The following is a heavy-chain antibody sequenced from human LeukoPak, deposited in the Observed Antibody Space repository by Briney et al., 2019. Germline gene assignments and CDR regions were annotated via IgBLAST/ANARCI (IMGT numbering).Heavy chain of an antibody. D-gene: IGHD4-17*01. J-gene: IGHJ4*02. CDR1: GFTFSSYS. CDR3: ARVMTTVTTPLDY. V-gene: IGHV3-21*01. CDR2: ISSSSSYM. Sequence: GGSLRLSCAASGFTFSSYSMNWVRQAPGKGLEWVSSISSSSSYMYYADSVKGRFTISRDNAKNSLYLQMNSLRAEDTAVYYCARVMTTVTTPLDYWGQGTLVTVSS.